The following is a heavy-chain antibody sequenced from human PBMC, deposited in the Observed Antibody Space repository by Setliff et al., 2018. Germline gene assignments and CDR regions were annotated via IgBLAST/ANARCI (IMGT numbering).Heavy chain of an antibody. Sequence: PGGSLRLSCAASGFTFSDYYMSWIRQAPGKGLEWVSYISSSTNYTNYADSVKGRFTISRDNARNSLYLQMNSLRAGDTAVYYCARGHGHCTSTSCYPGYYYYMDVWGKGTTVTVSS. CDR2: ISSSTNYT. CDR1: GFTFSDYY. D-gene: IGHD2-2*01. V-gene: IGHV3-11*06. J-gene: IGHJ6*03. CDR3: ARGHGHCTSTSCYPGYYYYMDV.